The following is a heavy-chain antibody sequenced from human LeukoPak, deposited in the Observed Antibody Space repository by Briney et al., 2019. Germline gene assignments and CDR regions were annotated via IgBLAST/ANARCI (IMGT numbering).Heavy chain of an antibody. J-gene: IGHJ4*02. CDR2: IYYSGST. V-gene: IGHV4-59*01. D-gene: IGHD5-18*01. Sequence: SETLSLTCTVSGGSISSYYWSWIRQPPGKGLEWIGNIYYSGSTNYNPSLKSRVTISVDTSKNQFSLKLSSVTAADTAVYYCARVDTAMDYREYFDYWGQGTLVTVSS. CDR1: GGSISSYY. CDR3: ARVDTAMDYREYFDY.